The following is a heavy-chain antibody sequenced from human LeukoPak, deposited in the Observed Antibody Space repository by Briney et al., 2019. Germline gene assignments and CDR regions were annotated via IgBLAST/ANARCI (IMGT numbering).Heavy chain of an antibody. V-gene: IGHV4-4*07. J-gene: IGHJ4*02. CDR3: ARLGNYYDSSGYFDY. D-gene: IGHD3-22*01. CDR2: IYTSGST. Sequence: SETLSFTCTVSGGSISSYYWSWIRQPAGKGLEWVGRIYTSGSTNYNPSLKSRVTMSVDTSKNQFSLKPSSVTAADTAVYYCARLGNYYDSSGYFDYWGQGTLVTVSS. CDR1: GGSISSYY.